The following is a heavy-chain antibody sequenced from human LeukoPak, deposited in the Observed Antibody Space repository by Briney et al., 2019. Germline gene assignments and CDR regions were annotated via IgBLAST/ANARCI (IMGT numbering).Heavy chain of an antibody. V-gene: IGHV3-30*18. J-gene: IGHJ4*02. Sequence: GGSLRLSCAASGFTFSSYGMHWVRQAPGKGLDWWAVISYDGSNEYYADSVKGRFTISRDNSKKTLYLQMNSLRAEDTAVYYCAKDFSRALSELWLPRGIWGQGTLVTVSS. CDR1: GFTFSSYG. CDR3: AKDFSRALSELWLPRGI. CDR2: ISYDGSNE. D-gene: IGHD6-19*01.